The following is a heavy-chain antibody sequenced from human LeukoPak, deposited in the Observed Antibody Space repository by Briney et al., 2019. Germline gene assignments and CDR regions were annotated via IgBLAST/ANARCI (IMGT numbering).Heavy chain of an antibody. CDR3: ARISRPYYFDY. Sequence: PGGSLRLSCAASGFTVSSNYMNWVRQAPGKGLEWVSLIYSGGTTYYADSVTGRFTISRDSSKNTLYLQMNSLRAEYTAVYYCARISRPYYFDYWGQGTLVTVSS. CDR1: GFTVSSNY. J-gene: IGHJ4*02. CDR2: IYSGGTT. V-gene: IGHV3-53*01.